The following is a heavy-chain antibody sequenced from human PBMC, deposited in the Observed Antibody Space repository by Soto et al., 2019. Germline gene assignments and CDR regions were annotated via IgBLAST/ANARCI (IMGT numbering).Heavy chain of an antibody. CDR1: GGSISSSSYY. V-gene: IGHV4-39*01. D-gene: IGHD3-10*02. CDR2: IYYSGST. CDR3: GSPRDVPAP. Sequence: PSETLSLTCTVYGGSISSSSYYWGWIRQPPGKGLEWIGSIYYSGSTYCNPSLKSRVTISVDPSKNPCSLKLSSVAVSYTALYCCGSPRDVPAPWGQGTLVTVSS. J-gene: IGHJ5*02.